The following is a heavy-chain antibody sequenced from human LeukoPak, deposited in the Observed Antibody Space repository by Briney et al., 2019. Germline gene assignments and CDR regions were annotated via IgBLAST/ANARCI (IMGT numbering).Heavy chain of an antibody. J-gene: IGHJ4*02. CDR2: IYHSGST. CDR3: ARLSQQLGDFDY. CDR1: GYSISSGYY. D-gene: IGHD6-13*01. Sequence: SETLSLTCAVSGYSISSGYYCGWIRQPPGKGLEWIGSIYHSGSTYYNPSLKSRVTISVDTSKNQFSLKLSSVTAADTAVYYCARLSQQLGDFDYLVQGTLVTVSS. V-gene: IGHV4-38-2*01.